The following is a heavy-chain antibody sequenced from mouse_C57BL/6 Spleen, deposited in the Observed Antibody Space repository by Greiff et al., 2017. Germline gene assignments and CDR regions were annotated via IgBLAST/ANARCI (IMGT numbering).Heavy chain of an antibody. J-gene: IGHJ1*03. CDR1: GYTFTSYW. V-gene: IGHV1-59*01. CDR2: IDPSDSYT. Sequence: QVQLQQPGAELVRPGTSVKLSCKASGYTFTSYWMHWVKQRPGQGLEWIGVIDPSDSYTNYNQKFKGKATLTVDTSSSTAYMQLSSLTSEDSAVYYCARWRYFDVWGTGTTATVSS. CDR3: ARWRYFDV.